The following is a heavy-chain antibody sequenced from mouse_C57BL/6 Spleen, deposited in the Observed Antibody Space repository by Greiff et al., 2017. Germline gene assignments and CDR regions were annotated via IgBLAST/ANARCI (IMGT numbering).Heavy chain of an antibody. CDR3: ARHSQSTMVTTAPFAY. CDR1: GFTFSSYG. V-gene: IGHV5-6*01. Sequence: EVQGVESGGDLVKPGGSLKLSCAASGFTFSSYGMSWVRQTPDKRLEWVATISRGGSYTYYPDSVKGRFTIARDNAKNTLYLQMSSLKSEDTAMYDCARHSQSTMVTTAPFAYWGQGTLVTVSA. D-gene: IGHD2-2*01. J-gene: IGHJ3*01. CDR2: ISRGGSYT.